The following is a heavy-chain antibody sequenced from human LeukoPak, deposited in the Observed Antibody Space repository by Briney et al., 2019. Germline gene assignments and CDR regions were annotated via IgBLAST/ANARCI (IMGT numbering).Heavy chain of an antibody. Sequence: GSLRLSCAAPGFTFSSYAMSWVRQAPGKGLEWVSAISGSGGSTYYADSVKGRFTISRDNSKNTLYLQMNSLRAEDTAVYFCSREWMGSTRLAGDYWGQGTLVTVSS. CDR2: ISGSGGST. J-gene: IGHJ4*02. CDR1: GFTFSSYA. CDR3: SREWMGSTRLAGDY. V-gene: IGHV3-23*01. D-gene: IGHD2-2*01.